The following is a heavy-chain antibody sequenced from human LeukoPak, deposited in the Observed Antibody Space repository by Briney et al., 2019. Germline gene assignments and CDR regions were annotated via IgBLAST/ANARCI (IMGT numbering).Heavy chain of an antibody. CDR2: IKEDGSEK. D-gene: IGHD4-17*01. V-gene: IGHV3-7*01. J-gene: IGHJ4*02. CDR3: ARDNGFTRDY. Sequence: GGSLRLSCAVSGLTFSTSWMSWVRQAPGKGLEWVANIKEDGSEKYYVDSVKGRFAISRDNAKNSLYLQMNSLRAEDTAVYYCARDNGFTRDYWGQGTLVTVSS. CDR1: GLTFSTSW.